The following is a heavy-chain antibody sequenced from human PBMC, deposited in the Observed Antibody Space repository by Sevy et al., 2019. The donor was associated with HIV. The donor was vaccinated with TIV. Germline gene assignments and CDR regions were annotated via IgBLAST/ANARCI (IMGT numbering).Heavy chain of an antibody. CDR2: ISSSGVYE. CDR3: ARVPDSGGRGRADY. D-gene: IGHD1-26*01. Sequence: GGSLRLSCAASGFSFNTYTFYWVRQAPGEGLEWISSISSSGVYEYYADSVRGRFTISRDNAKNSLSLQMNGLRVEDTGVYYCARVPDSGGRGRADYWGQGSRVTVSS. CDR1: GFSFNTYT. J-gene: IGHJ4*02. V-gene: IGHV3-21*01.